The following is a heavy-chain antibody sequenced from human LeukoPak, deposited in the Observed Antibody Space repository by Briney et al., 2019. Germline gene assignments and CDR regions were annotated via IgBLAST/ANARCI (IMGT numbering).Heavy chain of an antibody. V-gene: IGHV3-48*02. Sequence: QPGGSLRLSCAASGFTFSTYAMNWLRQAPGKGLEWVSSITSSSGTIYYADSVKGRFSISRDNAKNSLYLQMNSLRDEDTAVYYCARDRCSSTSCYVLYFDYWGQGSLVTVSS. CDR1: GFTFSTYA. CDR2: ITSSSGTI. D-gene: IGHD2-2*01. J-gene: IGHJ4*02. CDR3: ARDRCSSTSCYVLYFDY.